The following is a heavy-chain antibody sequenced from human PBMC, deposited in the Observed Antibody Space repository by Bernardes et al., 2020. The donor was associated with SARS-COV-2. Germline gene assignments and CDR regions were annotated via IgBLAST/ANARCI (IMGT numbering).Heavy chain of an antibody. J-gene: IGHJ2*01. CDR1: GGSISSSSYY. CDR3: ARLGVGATWDRYFDL. Sequence: SETLSLTCTVSGGSISSSSYYWGWIRQPPRKGLEWIGSIYYSGSTYYNPSLKSRVTISVDTSKNQFSLKLSSVTAADTAVYYCARLGVGATWDRYFDLWGRGTLVTVSS. CDR2: IYYSGST. D-gene: IGHD1-26*01. V-gene: IGHV4-39*01.